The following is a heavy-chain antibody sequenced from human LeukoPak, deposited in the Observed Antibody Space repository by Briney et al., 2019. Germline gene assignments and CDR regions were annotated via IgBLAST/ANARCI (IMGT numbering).Heavy chain of an antibody. Sequence: PGGSLRLSCAASGFTFSSQSMNWVRQAPGKGLEWVSSISSSSSYIYYADSVKGRFTISRDNAKNSLYLQMNSLRAEDTAVYYCARDCTSLTYYDILTGKADYGMDVWGQGTTVTVSS. CDR3: ARDCTSLTYYDILTGKADYGMDV. CDR2: ISSSSSYI. J-gene: IGHJ6*02. V-gene: IGHV3-21*01. D-gene: IGHD3-9*01. CDR1: GFTFSSQS.